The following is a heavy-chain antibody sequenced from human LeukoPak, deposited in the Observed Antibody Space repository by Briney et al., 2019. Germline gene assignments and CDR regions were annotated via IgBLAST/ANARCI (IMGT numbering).Heavy chain of an antibody. J-gene: IGHJ4*02. V-gene: IGHV4-38-2*01. D-gene: IGHD2-8*02. CDR1: GFSINTSYF. Sequence: SETLSLTCAVSGFSINTSYFWGWIRQPPGEGLEWIGTISHSGRTFYNPSLRTRVTISLDTSKNLFSLNLTSVTAADTAVYYCARHEERFLVRFFDYWGQGTLVTVSS. CDR3: ARHEERFLVRFFDY. CDR2: ISHSGRT.